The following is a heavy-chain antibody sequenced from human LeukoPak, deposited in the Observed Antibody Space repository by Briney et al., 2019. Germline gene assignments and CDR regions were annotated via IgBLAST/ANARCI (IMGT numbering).Heavy chain of an antibody. CDR3: ARDGGYYYDSSGYLDY. D-gene: IGHD3-22*01. CDR1: GGSISSYY. V-gene: IGHV4-59*12. J-gene: IGHJ4*02. CDR2: IYYSGST. Sequence: SETLSLTCTVSGGSISSYYWSWIRQPPGRGLEWIGYIYYSGSTNYNPSLKSRVTISVDTFKNQFSLKLSSVTAADTAVYYCARDGGYYYDSSGYLDYWGQGTLVTVSS.